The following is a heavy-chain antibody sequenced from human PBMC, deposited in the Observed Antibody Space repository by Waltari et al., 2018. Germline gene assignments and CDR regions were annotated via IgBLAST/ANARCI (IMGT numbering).Heavy chain of an antibody. J-gene: IGHJ4*02. D-gene: IGHD2-2*01. Sequence: QVQLQESGSGLVKPSETLSLTCIVSGGSISSYYWSWTRQPPGKGLEWIGDISYSGRTTYSPTITSRVTITTDTSKTQFSMQLSSVTAADTAVYDCARGVVPAAYVDYWGQGTLVTVSS. CDR1: GGSISSYY. CDR2: ISYSGRT. CDR3: ARGVVPAAYVDY. V-gene: IGHV4-59*01.